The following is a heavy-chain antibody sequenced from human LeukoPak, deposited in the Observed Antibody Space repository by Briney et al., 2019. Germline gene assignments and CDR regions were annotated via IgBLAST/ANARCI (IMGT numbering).Heavy chain of an antibody. CDR1: GYTFTSYD. Sequence: ASVKVSCKASGYTFTSYDINWERQATGQGLEWMGWMNPNSGNTGYAQKFQGRVTMTRNTSISTAYMELSSLRSEDTAVYYCARGQKRGYDFWSGYYELDYWGQGTLVTVSS. J-gene: IGHJ4*02. V-gene: IGHV1-8*01. CDR3: ARGQKRGYDFWSGYYELDY. D-gene: IGHD3-3*01. CDR2: MNPNSGNT.